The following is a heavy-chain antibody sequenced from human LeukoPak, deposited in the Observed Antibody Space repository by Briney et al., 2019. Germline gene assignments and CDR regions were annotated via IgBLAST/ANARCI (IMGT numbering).Heavy chain of an antibody. V-gene: IGHV3-74*01. J-gene: IGHJ5*02. D-gene: IGHD2-2*01. CDR2: INSDGSST. CDR1: GFTFSSYW. CDR3: AREVYCSSTSCYGSWFDP. Sequence: PGGSLRLSCAASGFTFSSYWMHWVRRAPGKGLVWVSRINSDGSSTSYADSVKGRFTISRDNAKNTLYPQMNSLRAEDTAVYYCAREVYCSSTSCYGSWFDPWGQGTLVTVSS.